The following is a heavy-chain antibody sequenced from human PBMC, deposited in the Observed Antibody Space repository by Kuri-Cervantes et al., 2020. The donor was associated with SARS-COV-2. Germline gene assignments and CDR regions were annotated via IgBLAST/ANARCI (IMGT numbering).Heavy chain of an antibody. V-gene: IGHV1-69*06. D-gene: IGHD3-16*01. CDR1: GGTFSSYA. CDR2: IIPIFGTA. CDR3: ARLNIMITFGGVIDFYYYYYGMDV. J-gene: IGHJ6*02. Sequence: SVKVSCKASGGTFSSYAISWVRRAPGQGLEWMGGIIPIFGTANYAQKFQGRVTITADKSTSTAYMELSSLRSEDTAVYYCARLNIMITFGGVIDFYYYYYGMDVWGQGTTVTVSS.